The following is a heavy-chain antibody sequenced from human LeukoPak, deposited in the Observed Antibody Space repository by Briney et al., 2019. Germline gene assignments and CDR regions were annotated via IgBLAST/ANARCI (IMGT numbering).Heavy chain of an antibody. V-gene: IGHV3-33*01. CDR2: IWYDGSNK. Sequence: PGGSLRLSCAASGFTFSSYSMHWVRQAPGKGLEWVAVIWYDGSNKYYADSVKGRFTISRDNSKNTLYLQMNSLRAEDTAVYYCARAEGIAAAGTGTDYWGQGTLVTVSS. CDR1: GFTFSSYS. D-gene: IGHD6-13*01. CDR3: ARAEGIAAAGTGTDY. J-gene: IGHJ4*02.